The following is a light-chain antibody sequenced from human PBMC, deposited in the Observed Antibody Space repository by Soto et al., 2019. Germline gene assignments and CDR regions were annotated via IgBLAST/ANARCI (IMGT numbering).Light chain of an antibody. CDR2: AAS. V-gene: IGKV1-9*01. Sequence: DIQLTQSPSFLSASVGDRVTITCRASQGISSYLVWYQQKPGKAPKLLIYAASTLQSGVPSRFGGSGSGTEFTLTISSLQPEDFATYYCQQLDSYPRTFGQGTRLEIK. CDR3: QQLDSYPRT. CDR1: QGISSY. J-gene: IGKJ5*01.